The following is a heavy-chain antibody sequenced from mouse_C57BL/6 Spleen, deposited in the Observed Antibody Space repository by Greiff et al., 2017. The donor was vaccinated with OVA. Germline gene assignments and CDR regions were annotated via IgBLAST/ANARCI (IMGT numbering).Heavy chain of an antibody. J-gene: IGHJ2*01. CDR3: AIGDYGDYDVEYYFDY. Sequence: QVQLKQPGAELVKPGASVKVSCKASGYTFTSYWMHWVKQRPGQGLEWIGRIHPSDSDTNYNQKFKGKATLTVDKSSSTAYMQLSSLTSEDSAVYYCAIGDYGDYDVEYYFDYWGQGTTLTVSS. D-gene: IGHD2-4*01. CDR2: IHPSDSDT. CDR1: GYTFTSYW. V-gene: IGHV1-74*01.